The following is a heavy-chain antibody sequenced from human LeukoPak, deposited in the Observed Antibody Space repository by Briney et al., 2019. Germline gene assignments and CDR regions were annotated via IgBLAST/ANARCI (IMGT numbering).Heavy chain of an antibody. CDR2: ISGDGGST. V-gene: IGHV3-43*02. CDR3: AKDIDSSWYAEYFQH. Sequence: PGGSLRLSCAASGFTFDDYAMHWVRQAPGKGLEWVSLISGDGGSTYSANSVKGRFTISRDNSKNSLYLQMNSLSTEDTALYYCAKDIDSSWYAEYFQHWGQGTLVTVSS. J-gene: IGHJ1*01. D-gene: IGHD6-13*01. CDR1: GFTFDDYA.